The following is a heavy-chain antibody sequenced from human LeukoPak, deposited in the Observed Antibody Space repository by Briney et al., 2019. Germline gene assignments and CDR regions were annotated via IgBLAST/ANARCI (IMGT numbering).Heavy chain of an antibody. CDR3: AKDRTRSDF. J-gene: IGHJ4*02. V-gene: IGHV3-23*01. Sequence: PGGSLRLSCVASGFTFSSNAMSWVRQAPGQGLEWVSAISGSGVTTYYADYVKGRFTISRDNSKNTLFLQMNSLRVEDTAVYYCAKDRTRSDFWGQGTLVTVSS. CDR1: GFTFSSNA. CDR2: ISGSGVTT. D-gene: IGHD3/OR15-3a*01.